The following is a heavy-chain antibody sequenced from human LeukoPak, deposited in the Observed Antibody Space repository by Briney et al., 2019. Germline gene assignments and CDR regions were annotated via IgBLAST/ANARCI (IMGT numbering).Heavy chain of an antibody. J-gene: IGHJ5*02. CDR2: IIPIFGTA. V-gene: IGHV1-69*05. D-gene: IGHD6-6*01. Sequence: SVKVSCKASGGTFSSYAISWVRRAPGQGLEWMGGIIPIFGTANFAQKFQGRVTITTDESTSTAYMELSSLRSEDTAVYYCARGGSSSAFWFDPWGPGTLVTVSS. CDR3: ARGGSSSAFWFDP. CDR1: GGTFSSYA.